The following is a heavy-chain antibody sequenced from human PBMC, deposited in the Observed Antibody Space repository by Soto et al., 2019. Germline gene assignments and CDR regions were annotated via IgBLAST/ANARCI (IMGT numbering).Heavy chain of an antibody. D-gene: IGHD6-13*01. V-gene: IGHV5-51*01. Sequence: GESLKISCKGSGYTFSNYWVAWVRQMPGKGLEWMGIIYPGDSNTRYSPSFQGQVTISADKFISTTYLQWSSLKASDTAMDCCARRGSNWQLEYWGQGTRVNVAS. J-gene: IGHJ4*02. CDR3: ARRGSNWQLEY. CDR2: IYPGDSNT. CDR1: GYTFSNYW.